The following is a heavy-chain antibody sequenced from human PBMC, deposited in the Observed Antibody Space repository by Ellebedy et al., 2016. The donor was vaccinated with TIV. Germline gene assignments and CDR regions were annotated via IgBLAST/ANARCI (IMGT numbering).Heavy chain of an antibody. CDR3: AKCVTMFRGASGWFAS. CDR2: INKDGSEE. V-gene: IGHV3-7*03. Sequence: GESLKISCAASEFAFDDDWMSWVRQAPGKGLEWVANINKDGSEEYYMDSVKGRFTISRDNTENSLFLEMSSLRAEDTAIYYCAKCVTMFRGASGWFASWGQGTLVIVSS. J-gene: IGHJ5*01. D-gene: IGHD3-10*01. CDR1: EFAFDDDW.